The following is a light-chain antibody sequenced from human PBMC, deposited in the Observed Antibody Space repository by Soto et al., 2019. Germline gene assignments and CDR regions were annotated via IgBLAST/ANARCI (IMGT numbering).Light chain of an antibody. J-gene: IGLJ1*01. CDR1: SSNIGSNT. V-gene: IGLV1-44*01. Sequence: QSVLTQPPSASGTPGQRVTISCSGSSSNIGSNTVNWYQQLPGTAPKLLIYSNNQRPSGVPDRFSGSKSGTSASLAISGLQSEDEADYYCAAWDDILIGLVSGTGTKVTVL. CDR3: AAWDDILIGLV. CDR2: SNN.